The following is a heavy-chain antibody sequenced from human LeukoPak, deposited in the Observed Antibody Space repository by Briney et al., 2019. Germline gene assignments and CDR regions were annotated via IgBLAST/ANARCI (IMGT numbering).Heavy chain of an antibody. CDR2: LSHSGNT. Sequence: PSETLSLTCTVSGGSISGGSHYWGWIRQPPGMGLEWIGTLSHSGNTYFNPSLKSRVTISVDTSKNLFSLDLTSVTAPDTGVYYCGRRDYGVWFQHWGQGTPVTVSS. V-gene: IGHV4-39*01. CDR3: GRRDYGVWFQH. J-gene: IGHJ1*01. CDR1: GGSISGGSHY. D-gene: IGHD4/OR15-4a*01.